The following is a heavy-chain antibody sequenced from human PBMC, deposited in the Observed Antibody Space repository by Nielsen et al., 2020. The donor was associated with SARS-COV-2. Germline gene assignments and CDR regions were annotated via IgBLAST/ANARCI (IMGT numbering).Heavy chain of an antibody. CDR3: AKDLSGSYYPIDFDY. CDR1: GFTFSDYY. Sequence: GGSLRLSCAASGFTFSDYYMSWIRQAPGKGLEWVAVISYDGSNKYYADSVKGRFTISRDNSKNTLYLQMNSLRAEDTAAYYCAKDLSGSYYPIDFDYWGQGTLVTVSS. CDR2: ISYDGSNK. V-gene: IGHV3-30*18. D-gene: IGHD1-26*01. J-gene: IGHJ4*02.